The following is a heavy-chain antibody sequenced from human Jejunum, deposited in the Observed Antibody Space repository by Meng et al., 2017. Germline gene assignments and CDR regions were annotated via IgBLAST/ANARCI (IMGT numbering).Heavy chain of an antibody. D-gene: IGHD1-26*01. CDR1: GYSISSGYY. Sequence: SETLSLTCTVSGYSISSGYYWCWIRQAPGKGLEWIGTISHTGDTYYNPSLKGRVSISVDTSKNQFSLRLNSVTAADTALYYCAVYTGSYAEYWGQGTLVTVSS. CDR3: AVYTGSYAEY. CDR2: ISHTGDT. V-gene: IGHV4-38-2*02. J-gene: IGHJ4*02.